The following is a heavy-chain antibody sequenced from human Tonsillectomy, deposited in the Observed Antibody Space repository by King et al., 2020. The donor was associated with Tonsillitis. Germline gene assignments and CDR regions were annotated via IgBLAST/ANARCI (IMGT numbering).Heavy chain of an antibody. CDR1: EFTFSSYA. D-gene: IGHD3-16*02. Sequence: VQLVESGGELIQPGGSLRLSCAASEFTFSSYAMNWVRQVPGKGLQWVSGVSGSGGSTYYEDSVKGRFTISRDHFKNTLYLQMNSLRAEDTAVYYCARDHYDYVWGSYRQGFDYWGQGTLVTVSS. CDR3: ARDHYDYVWGSYRQGFDY. CDR2: VSGSGGST. V-gene: IGHV3-23*04. J-gene: IGHJ4*02.